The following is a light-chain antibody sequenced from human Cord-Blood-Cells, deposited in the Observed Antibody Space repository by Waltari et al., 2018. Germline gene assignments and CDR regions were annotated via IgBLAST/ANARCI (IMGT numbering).Light chain of an antibody. CDR1: SSDVGGYNY. V-gene: IGLV2-8*01. J-gene: IGLJ2*01. CDR3: SSYAGSKV. CDR2: EVS. Sequence: QSALTQPPSASGSPGQSVTLPCPGTSSDVGGYNYVSWYQQHPGKAPKLMIYEVSKRPSGVPDRFSGSKSGNTASLTVSGLQAEDEADYYCSSYAGSKVFGGGTKLTVL.